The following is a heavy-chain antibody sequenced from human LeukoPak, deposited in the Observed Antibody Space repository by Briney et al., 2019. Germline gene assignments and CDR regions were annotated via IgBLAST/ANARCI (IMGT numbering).Heavy chain of an antibody. D-gene: IGHD6-25*01. J-gene: IGHJ4*02. Sequence: GASVRVSCKASGYTFTNYYIHWVRQAPGQGLEWMGIINPSGGSTSYAQKFQGRVTMTRDTSTSTVYMELSSLRSEDTAVYYCARDSSQRAYFDYWGQGTLVTVSS. CDR3: ARDSSQRAYFDY. V-gene: IGHV1-46*01. CDR2: INPSGGST. CDR1: GYTFTNYY.